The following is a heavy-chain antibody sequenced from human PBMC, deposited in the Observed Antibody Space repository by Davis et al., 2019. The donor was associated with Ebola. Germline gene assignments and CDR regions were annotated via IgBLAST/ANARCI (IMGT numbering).Heavy chain of an antibody. CDR3: ARESCSSTSCYGVGHWFDP. J-gene: IGHJ5*02. D-gene: IGHD2-2*01. CDR2: IIPIFGTA. CDR1: GGTFSSYA. Sequence: SVKVSCKASGGTFSSYAISWVRQAPGQGLEWMGGIIPIFGTANYAQKFQGRVTITADESTSTAYMELSSLRSEDTAVYYCARESCSSTSCYGVGHWFDPWGQGTLVTVSS. V-gene: IGHV1-69*13.